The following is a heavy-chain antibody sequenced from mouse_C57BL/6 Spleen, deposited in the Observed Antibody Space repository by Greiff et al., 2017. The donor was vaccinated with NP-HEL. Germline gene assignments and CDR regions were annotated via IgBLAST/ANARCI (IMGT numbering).Heavy chain of an antibody. J-gene: IGHJ4*01. V-gene: IGHV1-53*01. CDR3: ARKSNPHYYAMDY. D-gene: IGHD2-5*01. CDR1: GYTFTSYW. Sequence: VQLQQPGTELVKPGASVKLSCKASGYTFTSYWMHWVKQRPGQGLEWIGNINPSNGGTNYNEKFKSKATLTVDKSSSTAYMQLSSLTSEDSAVYYCARKSNPHYYAMDYWGQGTSVTVSS. CDR2: INPSNGGT.